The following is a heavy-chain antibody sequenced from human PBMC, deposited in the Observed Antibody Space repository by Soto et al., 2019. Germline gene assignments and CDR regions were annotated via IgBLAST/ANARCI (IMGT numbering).Heavy chain of an antibody. J-gene: IGHJ4*02. CDR2: ISSSSSYI. Sequence: GGSLRLSCAASGFTFSSYSMNWVRQAPGKGLEWVSSISSSSSYIYYADSVKGRFTISRDNAKNSLYLQMNSLRAEDTAVYYCARDPGDDILTGYYPIDYWGQGTLVTVSS. CDR1: GFTFSSYS. CDR3: ARDPGDDILTGYYPIDY. V-gene: IGHV3-21*01. D-gene: IGHD3-9*01.